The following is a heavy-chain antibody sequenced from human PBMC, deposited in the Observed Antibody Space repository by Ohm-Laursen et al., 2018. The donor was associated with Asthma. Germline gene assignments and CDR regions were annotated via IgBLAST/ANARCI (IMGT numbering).Heavy chain of an antibody. J-gene: IGHJ4*02. CDR2: IWYDGSNK. D-gene: IGHD1-26*01. CDR1: GFTFSSYG. CDR3: ARESIVGATGSDY. V-gene: IGHV3-33*01. Sequence: RSLRLSCAASGFTFSSYGMHWVRQAPGKGLEWVAVIWYDGSNKYYADSVKGRFTISRDNSKNTLYLQMNSLRAEDTAVYYCARESIVGATGSDYWGQGTLVTVSS.